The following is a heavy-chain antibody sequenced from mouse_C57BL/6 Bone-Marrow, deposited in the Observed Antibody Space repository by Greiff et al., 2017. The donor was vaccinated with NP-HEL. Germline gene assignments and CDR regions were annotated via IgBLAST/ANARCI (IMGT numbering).Heavy chain of an antibody. V-gene: IGHV5-17*01. CDR2: ISSGSSTI. Sequence: EVKLMESGGGLVKPGGSLKLSCAASGFTFSDYGMHWVRQAPEKGLEWVAYISSGSSTIYYADTVKGRFTISRDNAKNTLFLQMTSLRSEDTAMYYCARRNYDYFDDWGQGTTLTVSS. D-gene: IGHD1-1*01. CDR3: ARRNYDYFDD. CDR1: GFTFSDYG. J-gene: IGHJ2*01.